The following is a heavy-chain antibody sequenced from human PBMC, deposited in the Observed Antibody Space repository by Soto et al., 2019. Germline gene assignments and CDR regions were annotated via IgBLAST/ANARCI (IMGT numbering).Heavy chain of an antibody. CDR1: GFTFSSYA. Sequence: EVQLLESGGGLVQPGGSLRLSCAASGFTFSSYAMSWVRQAPGKGLEWVSAISGSGGSTYYADSVKGRLTISRDNPKNTLYLQKNSPIAEYTAVYYWSKQPGISAALVGDWGQGTLVTVSS. CDR3: SKQPGISAALVGD. CDR2: ISGSGGST. D-gene: IGHD6-13*01. V-gene: IGHV3-23*01. J-gene: IGHJ4*02.